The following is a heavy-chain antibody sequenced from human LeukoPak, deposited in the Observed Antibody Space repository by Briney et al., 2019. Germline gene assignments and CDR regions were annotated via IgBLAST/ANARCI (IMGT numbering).Heavy chain of an antibody. Sequence: GGSLRLSCAASGFTFSSYSMNWVRQAPGKGLEWVSVIYSGGSTYYADSVKGRFTISRDNSKNTLYLQMNSLRAEDTAVYYCARVAAGTMDAFDIWGQGTMVTVSS. CDR3: ARVAAGTMDAFDI. J-gene: IGHJ3*02. D-gene: IGHD6-13*01. CDR1: GFTFSSYS. V-gene: IGHV3-53*01. CDR2: IYSGGST.